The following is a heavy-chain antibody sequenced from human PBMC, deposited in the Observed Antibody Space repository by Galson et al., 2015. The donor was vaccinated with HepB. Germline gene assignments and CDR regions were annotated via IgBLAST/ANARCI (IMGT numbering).Heavy chain of an antibody. CDR1: GFTFSSYG. Sequence: CAASGFTFSSYGMHWVRQAPGKGLEWVAVISYDGSNKYYADSVKGRFTISRDNSKNTLYLQMNSLRAEDTAVYYCAKDRGNYWGQGTLVTVSS. J-gene: IGHJ4*02. V-gene: IGHV3-30*18. D-gene: IGHD3-10*01. CDR2: ISYDGSNK. CDR3: AKDRGNY.